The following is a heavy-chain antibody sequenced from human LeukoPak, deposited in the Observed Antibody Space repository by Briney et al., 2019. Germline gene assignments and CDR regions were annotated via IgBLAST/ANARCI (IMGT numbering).Heavy chain of an antibody. V-gene: IGHV4-59*01. CDR2: IYYSGST. J-gene: IGHJ4*02. D-gene: IGHD3-22*01. Sequence: SETLSLTCTVSGGSISSYYWSWIRQPPGKGLEWIGYIYYSGSTNYNPSLKSRVTISVDTSKNQFSLKLSSVTAADTAVYYCARGEGSGYSLTDHPNFDYWGQGTLVTVSS. CDR1: GGSISSYY. CDR3: ARGEGSGYSLTDHPNFDY.